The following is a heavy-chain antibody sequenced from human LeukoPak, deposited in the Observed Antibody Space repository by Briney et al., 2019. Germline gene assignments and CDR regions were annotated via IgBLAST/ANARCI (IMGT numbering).Heavy chain of an antibody. CDR2: IVVGSGNT. J-gene: IGHJ6*03. D-gene: IGHD6-19*01. V-gene: IGHV1-58*02. CDR1: GFTFTSSA. Sequence: GTSVKVSCKASGFTFTSSAMQWGRQARGQRLEWVGWIVVGSGNTNYAQKFQERVTITRDMSTRTAYMELSSLRSEDTAVYYCAAGPGYSSGWYPTDYYYYMDVWGKGTTVTVSS. CDR3: AAGPGYSSGWYPTDYYYYMDV.